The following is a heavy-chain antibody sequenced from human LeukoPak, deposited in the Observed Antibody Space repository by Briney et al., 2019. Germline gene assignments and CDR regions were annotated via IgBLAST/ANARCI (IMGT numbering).Heavy chain of an antibody. V-gene: IGHV1-8*02. CDR3: ARGVGAREVDY. D-gene: IGHD1-26*01. Sequence: GASVKVSCKASGYTFTGYYMHWVRQATGQGLEWMGWMNPNSGNTGYAQKFQGRVTMTRNTSISTAYMELSSLRSEDTAVYYCARGVGAREVDYWGQGTLVTVSS. CDR2: MNPNSGNT. J-gene: IGHJ4*02. CDR1: GYTFTGYY.